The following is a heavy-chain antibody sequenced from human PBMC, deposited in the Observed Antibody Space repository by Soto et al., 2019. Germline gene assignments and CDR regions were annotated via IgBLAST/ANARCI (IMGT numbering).Heavy chain of an antibody. D-gene: IGHD3-10*01. J-gene: IGHJ4*02. CDR2: INHSGST. V-gene: IGHV4-34*01. Sequence: PSETLSLTCAVYGGSFSGYYWSWIRQPPGKGLEWIGEINHSGSTNYNPSLKSRVTISVDTSKNQFSLKLSSVTAADTAVYYCARATMVRGVPMLDYWGQGTLVTVSS. CDR3: ARATMVRGVPMLDY. CDR1: GGSFSGYY.